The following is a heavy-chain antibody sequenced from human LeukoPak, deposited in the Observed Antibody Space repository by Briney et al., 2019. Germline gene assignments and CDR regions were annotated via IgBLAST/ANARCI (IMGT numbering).Heavy chain of an antibody. V-gene: IGHV4-59*08. Sequence: PSETLSLTCTVSGGSFTNYYWSWIRQPPGEGLEWIGYVYASGATNSNPSLKSRVTISVDTSKNQFSLKLSSVTAADTAVYYCARHGKGVTYFYTFDIWGQGTVVAVSS. CDR2: VYASGAT. CDR1: GGSFTNYY. J-gene: IGHJ3*02. D-gene: IGHD2/OR15-2a*01. CDR3: ARHGKGVTYFYTFDI.